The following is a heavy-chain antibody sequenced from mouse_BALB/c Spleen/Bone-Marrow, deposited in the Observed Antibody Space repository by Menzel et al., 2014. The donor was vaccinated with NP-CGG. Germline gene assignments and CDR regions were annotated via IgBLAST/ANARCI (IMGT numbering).Heavy chain of an antibody. CDR1: GYTFTDYK. J-gene: IGHJ4*01. Sequence: VQLQQSGPELVKPGASVKISCKASGYTFTDYKMHWVKLRHGKSLEWIGYIYPYNGVTGYNQKFKSKATLTVDNSSSTAYMELRSLTSEDSAVYYCAGKAYSDYDYALDFWGSRNLSHRLL. V-gene: IGHV1S29*02. D-gene: IGHD2-4*01. CDR3: AGKAYSDYDYALDF. CDR2: IYPYNGVT.